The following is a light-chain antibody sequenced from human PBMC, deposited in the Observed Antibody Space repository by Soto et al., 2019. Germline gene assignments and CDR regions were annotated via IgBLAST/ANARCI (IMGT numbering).Light chain of an antibody. CDR1: SSDVGGYNY. CDR2: EVS. J-gene: IGLJ1*01. V-gene: IGLV2-8*01. Sequence: QSALTQPPSASGSPGQSVTISCTGTSSDVGGYNYVSWYQQHPGKAPKLMIYEVSKRPSGVPDRFSGSKSGNTASLTVSGLQVEDGADYYCSSYAGSNNFVFGTGSK. CDR3: SSYAGSNNFV.